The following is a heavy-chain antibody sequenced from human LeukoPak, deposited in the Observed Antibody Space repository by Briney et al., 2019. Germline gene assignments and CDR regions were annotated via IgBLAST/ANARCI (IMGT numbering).Heavy chain of an antibody. Sequence: PSETLSLTCTVSGGSISSGSYYWSWIRQPAGKGLEWIGRIYTSGSTNYNPSLKSRVTISVDTSKNQFSLKLSSVTAADTAVYYCARIVGSPRIVGARDAFDIWGQGTMVTVSS. CDR2: IYTSGST. V-gene: IGHV4-61*02. J-gene: IGHJ3*02. CDR3: ARIVGSPRIVGARDAFDI. D-gene: IGHD1-26*01. CDR1: GGSISSGSYY.